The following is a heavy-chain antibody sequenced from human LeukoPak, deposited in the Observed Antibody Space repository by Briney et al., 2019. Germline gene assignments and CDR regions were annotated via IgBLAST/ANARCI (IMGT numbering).Heavy chain of an antibody. V-gene: IGHV4-39*07. Sequence: KASETLSLTCTVSGGSISSSSYYWGWIRQPPGKGLEWIGEINHSGSTNHNPSLKSRVTISVDTSKNQFSLKLSSVTAADTAVYYCARGRRYYGSGSRRRNWFDPWGQGTLVTVSS. CDR2: INHSGST. J-gene: IGHJ5*02. D-gene: IGHD3-10*01. CDR3: ARGRRYYGSGSRRRNWFDP. CDR1: GGSISSSSYY.